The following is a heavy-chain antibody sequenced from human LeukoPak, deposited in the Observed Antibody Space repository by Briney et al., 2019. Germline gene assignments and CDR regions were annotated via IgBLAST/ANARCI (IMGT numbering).Heavy chain of an antibody. Sequence: SGTLSLTCAVSGVSISSSNWWSWVRAPPGKGLEWIGEIYHSGSTNYNPSLKSRVTISVYKSKNLFSLKLSSVTAADTAVYYCAGEIVPQRYYDRGGYRYRGVDAFDIWGQGTVVTVSS. CDR3: AGEIVPQRYYDRGGYRYRGVDAFDI. V-gene: IGHV4-4*02. CDR1: GVSISSSNW. CDR2: IYHSGST. D-gene: IGHD3-22*01. J-gene: IGHJ3*02.